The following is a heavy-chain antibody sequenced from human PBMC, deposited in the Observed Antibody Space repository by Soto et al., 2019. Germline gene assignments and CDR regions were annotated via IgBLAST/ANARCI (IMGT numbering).Heavy chain of an antibody. D-gene: IGHD1-1*01. Sequence: SQTLCLTWTVSGGSISSGGYSVSCIRQPPGKGLEWIGYTYHSGSTYYNPSLKSRVTISVDRSKNQFSLKLSLGKAEDTDVYYFSREQSSQKGSYNPFDTRGQGPFVT. CDR2: TYHSGST. V-gene: IGHV4-30-2*01. CDR1: GGSISSGGYS. CDR3: SREQSSQKGSYNPFDT. J-gene: IGHJ5*02.